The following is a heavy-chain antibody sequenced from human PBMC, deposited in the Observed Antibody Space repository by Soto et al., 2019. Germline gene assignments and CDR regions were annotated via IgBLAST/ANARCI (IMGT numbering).Heavy chain of an antibody. V-gene: IGHV3-30*18. J-gene: IGHJ4*02. D-gene: IGHD3-9*01. CDR1: GFTFSSYG. Sequence: PGGSLRLSCAASGFTFSSYGMHWVRQAPGKGLEWVAVISYDGSNKYYADSVKGRFTISRDNSKNTLYLQMNSLRAEDTAVYYCAKDEAHYDILTGRPPLLFDYWGQGTLVTVSS. CDR2: ISYDGSNK. CDR3: AKDEAHYDILTGRPPLLFDY.